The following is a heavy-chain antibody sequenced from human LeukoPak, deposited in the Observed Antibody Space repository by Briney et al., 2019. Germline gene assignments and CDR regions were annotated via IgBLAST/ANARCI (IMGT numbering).Heavy chain of an antibody. V-gene: IGHV1-18*04. D-gene: IGHD3-10*01. J-gene: IGHJ4*02. CDR3: TRDAYGSGKGYFDY. Sequence: ASVKVSCKASGYTFTGDYIHWVRQAPGEGLEWMGWISAYDGNTKSIDKLQGRVTLTTDTSTNTAYLELRGLRSDDTAVYYCTRDAYGSGKGYFDYWGQGTLITVSS. CDR2: ISAYDGNT. CDR1: GYTFTGDY.